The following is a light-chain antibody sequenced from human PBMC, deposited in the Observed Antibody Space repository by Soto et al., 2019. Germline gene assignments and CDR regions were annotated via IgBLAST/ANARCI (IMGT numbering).Light chain of an antibody. J-gene: IGKJ5*01. CDR1: QSVSSY. CDR2: DAS. V-gene: IGKV3-11*01. CDR3: QQRSNWPPLT. Sequence: EIVLTQSPATLSLSPGERATLSCRASQSVSSYLAWYQHKPGQAXRLLIYDASNRATGIPARFSGSVSGTDFTLTISSLEPEDFAVYYCQQRSNWPPLTFGQGTRLEIK.